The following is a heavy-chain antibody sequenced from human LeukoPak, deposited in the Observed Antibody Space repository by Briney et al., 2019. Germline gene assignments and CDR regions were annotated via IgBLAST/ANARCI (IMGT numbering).Heavy chain of an antibody. V-gene: IGHV4-39*07. D-gene: IGHD6-13*01. J-gene: IGHJ5*02. CDR1: GFTFSSYE. CDR2: IYYSGST. Sequence: GSLRLSCAASGFTFSSYEMNWVRQAPGKGLEWIGSIYYSGSTYYNPSLKSRVTISVDTSKNQFSLKLSSVTAADTAVYYCARTYSSSWYYWFDPWGQGTLVTVSS. CDR3: ARTYSSSWYYWFDP.